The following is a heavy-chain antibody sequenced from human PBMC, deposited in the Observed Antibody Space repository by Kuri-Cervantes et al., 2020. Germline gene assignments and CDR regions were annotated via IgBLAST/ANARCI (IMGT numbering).Heavy chain of an antibody. D-gene: IGHD3-22*01. J-gene: IGHJ3*02. CDR3: AKGARGYYDSSGYTGDAFDI. Sequence: GGSLRLSCAASGFTFSNYWMHWVRQAPGKGLEWVSAISGSGGSTYYADSVKGRFTISRDNSKNTLYLQMNSLRAEDAAVYYCAKGARGYYDSSGYTGDAFDIWGQGTMVTVSS. CDR1: GFTFSNYW. V-gene: IGHV3-23*01. CDR2: ISGSGGST.